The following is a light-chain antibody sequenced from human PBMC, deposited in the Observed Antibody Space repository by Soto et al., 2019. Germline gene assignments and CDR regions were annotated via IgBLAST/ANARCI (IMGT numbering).Light chain of an antibody. CDR1: NIGSKS. CDR2: YDS. CDR3: QVWDSSSDHVI. Sequence: SYELTQPPSVSVAPGKTARITCGGNNIGSKSVHWYQQKPGQAPALVIYYDSDRPSGIPERFSGSNSGNTATLTISRAEAGDEADYYCQVWDSSSDHVIFGGGTKLTVL. J-gene: IGLJ2*01. V-gene: IGLV3-21*04.